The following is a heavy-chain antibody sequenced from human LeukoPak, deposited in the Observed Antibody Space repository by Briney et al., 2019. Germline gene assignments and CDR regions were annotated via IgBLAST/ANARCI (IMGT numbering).Heavy chain of an antibody. CDR3: AREVANGASYSSAWSV. CDR2: IYTDDQT. D-gene: IGHD6-19*01. V-gene: IGHV3-53*01. CDR1: GFTVNSNY. J-gene: IGHJ6*02. Sequence: GGSLRLSCAASGFTVNSNYINWVRQAPGKGLEWLSVIYTDDQTYYVDAVKGRFIVSRDISKNTLYLQVNNVTAEDTAIYYCAREVANGASYSSAWSVWGQGTTVSVSS.